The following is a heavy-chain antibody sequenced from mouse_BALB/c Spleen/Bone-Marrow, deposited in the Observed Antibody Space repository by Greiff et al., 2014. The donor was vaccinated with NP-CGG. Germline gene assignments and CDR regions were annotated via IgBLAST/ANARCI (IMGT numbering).Heavy chain of an antibody. D-gene: IGHD1-1*01. CDR3: AGNGYYGWIAY. V-gene: IGHV4-1*02. CDR2: INPDSSTI. J-gene: IGHJ3*01. CDR1: GFDFSRYW. Sequence: VQLKESGGGLVQPGGSLKLSCAASGFDFSRYWMTWVRQAPGKGLEWIGEINPDSSTINYTPSLKDKFIISRDNAKNTLYLQMSKVRSEDTAFYDCAGNGYYGWIAYWGQGTLVTVSA.